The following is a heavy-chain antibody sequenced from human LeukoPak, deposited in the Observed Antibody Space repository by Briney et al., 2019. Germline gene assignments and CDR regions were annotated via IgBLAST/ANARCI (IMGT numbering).Heavy chain of an antibody. Sequence: SETLSLTCAVYGGSFSGYYWIWIRQPPGKGLEWIGEINHSGSTNYNPSLKSRVTISVDTSKNQFSLKLSSVTAADTAVYYCARADRRYSSDGSCPLDCWGQGTLVTVSS. V-gene: IGHV4-34*01. CDR2: INHSGST. D-gene: IGHD2-15*01. CDR3: ARADRRYSSDGSCPLDC. J-gene: IGHJ4*02. CDR1: GGSFSGYY.